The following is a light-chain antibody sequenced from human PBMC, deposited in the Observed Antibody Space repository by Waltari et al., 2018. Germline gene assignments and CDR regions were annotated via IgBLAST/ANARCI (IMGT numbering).Light chain of an antibody. Sequence: QSALTQPRSVSGSPGQSVTISCTGTSSDVGGYNYVSWYQQHPGKAPKLMIYDVSKRPSGVPDRFSGCKSGNTASLTISGLQAEDEADYYCCSYAGSYTDVFGTGTKVTVL. J-gene: IGLJ1*01. V-gene: IGLV2-11*01. CDR2: DVS. CDR3: CSYAGSYTDV. CDR1: SSDVGGYNY.